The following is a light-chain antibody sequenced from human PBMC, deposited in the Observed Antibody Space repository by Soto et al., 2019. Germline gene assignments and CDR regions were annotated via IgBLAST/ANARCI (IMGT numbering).Light chain of an antibody. J-gene: IGKJ1*01. CDR1: QSVSSNF. Sequence: EIVLTQSPGTLSLSPGERATLSCKASQSVSSNFLAWYQRQPGQAPRLLIYGASYRATDIPYRFSGSGSGTDFTLTITRREPEDFAVYYCQQYGTSPPTFGQGTKGEI. CDR2: GAS. V-gene: IGKV3-20*01. CDR3: QQYGTSPPT.